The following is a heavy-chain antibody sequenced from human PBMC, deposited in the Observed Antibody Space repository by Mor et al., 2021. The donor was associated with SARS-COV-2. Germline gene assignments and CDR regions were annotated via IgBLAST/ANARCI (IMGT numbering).Heavy chain of an antibody. D-gene: IGHD3-22*01. CDR2: IYYSGST. J-gene: IGHJ4*02. V-gene: IGHV4-59*08. Sequence: MGYIYYSGSTNYNPSLKSRVTISVDTSKNQFSLRLSSVTAADTAVYYCARQTSYYYDGSGEYVGYFDYWGQGTLVAVS. CDR3: ARQTSYYYDGSGEYVGYFDY.